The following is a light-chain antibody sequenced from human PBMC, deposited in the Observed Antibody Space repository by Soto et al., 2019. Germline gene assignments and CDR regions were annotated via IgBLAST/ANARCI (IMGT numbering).Light chain of an antibody. CDR2: DVS. CDR1: SSDVGGYNY. CDR3: SSYTSSTTYV. Sequence: QSVLTQPASVSGSPGQSITISCTGTSSDVGGYNYVSWYQQHPGKAPKLMIYDVSNRPSGVSSRFSASKSGDTASLTISGLQAEDEADYYCSSYTSSTTYVFGTGTKLTVL. J-gene: IGLJ1*01. V-gene: IGLV2-14*01.